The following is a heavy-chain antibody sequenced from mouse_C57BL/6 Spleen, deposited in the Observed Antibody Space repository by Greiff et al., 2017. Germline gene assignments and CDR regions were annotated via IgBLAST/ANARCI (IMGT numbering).Heavy chain of an antibody. V-gene: IGHV1-39*01. D-gene: IGHD1-1*01. Sequence: VQLQQSGPELVKPGASVKISCKASGYSFTDYNMNWVKQSNGKSLEWIGVINTNYGTTSYNQKFKGKDTLTVDQSYSTAYMQLISLTSEDSAGYYSARGGDYGSSYDWYFDVWGTGTTVTVSS. CDR2: INTNYGTT. J-gene: IGHJ1*03. CDR3: ARGGDYGSSYDWYFDV. CDR1: GYSFTDYN.